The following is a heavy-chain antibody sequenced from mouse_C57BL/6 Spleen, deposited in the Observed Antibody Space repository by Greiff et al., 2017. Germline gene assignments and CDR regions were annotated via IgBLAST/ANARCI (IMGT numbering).Heavy chain of an antibody. V-gene: IGHV1-78*01. CDR1: GYTFTDHT. CDR3: ARDGYGRSGYYYAMDY. CDR2: IYPRDGST. Sequence: QVQLQQSDAELVKPGASVKISCKVSGYTFTDHTIHWMKQRPEQGLEWIGYIYPRDGSTKYNEKFKGKATLTADKSSSTAYMQLNSLTSEDSAVYFCARDGYGRSGYYYAMDYWGQGTSVTVSS. J-gene: IGHJ4*01. D-gene: IGHD1-2*01.